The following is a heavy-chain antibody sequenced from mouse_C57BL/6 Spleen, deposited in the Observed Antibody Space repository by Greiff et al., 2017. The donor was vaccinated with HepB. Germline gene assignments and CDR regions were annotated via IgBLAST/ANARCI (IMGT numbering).Heavy chain of an antibody. CDR3: ARVKLDYAMDY. Sequence: VMLVESGPGLVQPSQSLSITCTVSGFSLTSYGVHWVRQSPGKGLEWLGVIWSGGSTDYNAAFISRLSISKDNSKSQVFFKMNSLQADDTAIYYCARVKLDYAMDYWGQGTSVTVSS. CDR2: IWSGGST. V-gene: IGHV2-2*01. CDR1: GFSLTSYG. J-gene: IGHJ4*01.